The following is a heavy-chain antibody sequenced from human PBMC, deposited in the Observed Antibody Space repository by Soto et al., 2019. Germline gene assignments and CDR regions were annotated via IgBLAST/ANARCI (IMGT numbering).Heavy chain of an antibody. CDR1: GGSFSVHS. J-gene: IGHJ5*01. CDR2: INHSGRV. V-gene: IGHV4-34*01. Sequence: ETLAVTCAVYGGSFSVHSWTWIRQSPGKGLEWIGDINHSGRVNYSPSLKSRVTISLDTSKNQFSLTLSAVTAADTAMYYCSTRAYDTNGYYRFDPWGQGTLVTVSS. D-gene: IGHD3-22*01. CDR3: STRAYDTNGYYRFDP.